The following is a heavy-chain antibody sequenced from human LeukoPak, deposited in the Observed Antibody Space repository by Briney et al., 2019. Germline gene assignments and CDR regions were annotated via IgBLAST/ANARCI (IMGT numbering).Heavy chain of an antibody. Sequence: GGSLRLSCAASGFTFSSYGMHWVRQAPGKGLEWVAFIRYDGSNKYYADSVKGRFTISRDNSKNTLYLQMNSLRAEDTAVYYCAKGDEYQLLFGYYYGMDVWGQGTTVTVSS. D-gene: IGHD2-2*01. CDR3: AKGDEYQLLFGYYYGMDV. CDR2: IRYDGSNK. CDR1: GFTFSSYG. V-gene: IGHV3-30*02. J-gene: IGHJ6*02.